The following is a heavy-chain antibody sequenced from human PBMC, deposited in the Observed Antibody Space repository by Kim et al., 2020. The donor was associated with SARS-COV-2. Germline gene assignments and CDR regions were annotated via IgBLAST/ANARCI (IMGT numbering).Heavy chain of an antibody. CDR1: GYTFTGYY. J-gene: IGHJ6*02. V-gene: IGHV1-2*06. CDR2: INPNSGGT. Sequence: ASVKVSCKASGYTFTGYYMHWVRQAPGQGLEWMGRINPNSGGTNYAQKFQGRVTMTRDTSISTAYMELSRLRSDDTAVYYCARDHPDCSSTSCYTSYYYYYYGMDVWGQGTTVTVSS. D-gene: IGHD2-2*02. CDR3: ARDHPDCSSTSCYTSYYYYYYGMDV.